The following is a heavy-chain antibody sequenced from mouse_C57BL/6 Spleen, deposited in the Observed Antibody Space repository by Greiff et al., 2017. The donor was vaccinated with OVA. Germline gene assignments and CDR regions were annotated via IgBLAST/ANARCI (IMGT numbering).Heavy chain of an antibody. CDR2: INPNNGGT. D-gene: IGHD2-5*01. V-gene: IGHV1-22*01. CDR3: ARDEPDYSNYYAMDY. CDR1: GYTFTDYN. Sequence: EVQLQQSGPELVKPGASVKMSCTASGYTFTDYNMPWVKQSHGKSLEWIGYINPNNGGTSSTQKFKGQVTLTVNKSSSTAYMELRSLTSEDSAVYYSARDEPDYSNYYAMDYWGQGTSVTVSS. J-gene: IGHJ4*01.